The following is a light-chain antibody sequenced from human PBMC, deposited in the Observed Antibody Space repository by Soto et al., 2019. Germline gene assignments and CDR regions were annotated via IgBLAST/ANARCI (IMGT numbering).Light chain of an antibody. J-gene: IGKJ2*01. V-gene: IGKV3-20*01. Sequence: EIVLTQSPGTLSLSPGERATLSCRASQSISSIYLAWYQQKPGQPPRLLIYGASTRATGIPERFSGSGSGTDFTLTISRLETEDFAVFYCQQYGTLPYTFGQGTKLEIK. CDR1: QSISSIY. CDR2: GAS. CDR3: QQYGTLPYT.